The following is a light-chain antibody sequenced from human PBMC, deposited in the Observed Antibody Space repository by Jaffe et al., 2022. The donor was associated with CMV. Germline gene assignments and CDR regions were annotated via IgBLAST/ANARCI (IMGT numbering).Light chain of an antibody. J-gene: IGKJ1*01. CDR2: GAS. CDR1: QSVYNRY. Sequence: EIVLTQSPGTLSLSPGERATLSCRASQSVYNRYVAWYQQKPGQAPRLLIYGASSRATGIPDRFSGRGSGTDFTLTISRLEPEDSAVYYCQQYGSSPPVTFGQGTKVEIK. CDR3: QQYGSSPPVT. V-gene: IGKV3-20*01.